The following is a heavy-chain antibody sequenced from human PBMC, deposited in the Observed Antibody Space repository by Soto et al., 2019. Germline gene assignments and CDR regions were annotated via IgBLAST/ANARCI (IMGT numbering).Heavy chain of an antibody. CDR2: IGTSSSYI. V-gene: IGHV3-21*01. Sequence: EVQLVESGGGLVKPGGSLRLSCSASGFTFSSYSMNWVRQAPGKGLEWVSSIGTSSSYIYYADSVKGRFTIARDNAKNSLYLQRNSLRVEDMAVYYCARAPLRSCDWLLSPFDYWGQGTLVTVSS. D-gene: IGHD3-9*01. CDR1: GFTFSSYS. CDR3: ARAPLRSCDWLLSPFDY. J-gene: IGHJ4*02.